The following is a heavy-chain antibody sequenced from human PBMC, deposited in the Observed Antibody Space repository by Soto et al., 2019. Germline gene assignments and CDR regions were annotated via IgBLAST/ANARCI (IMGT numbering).Heavy chain of an antibody. CDR1: GYTFTSYY. J-gene: IGHJ6*02. CDR3: ARDLSSLGGMDV. CDR2: INPSGGST. D-gene: IGHD2-2*01. V-gene: IGHV1-46*01. Sequence: QVQLVQSGAEVKKPGASVKVSCKASGYTFTSYYIHWVRQAPGQGLEWMGIINPSGGSTTYAKKFQVRVTMTRDTSTNIVYMDLSSLRSEDTAMYYCARDLSSLGGMDVWGQGTTVTVSS.